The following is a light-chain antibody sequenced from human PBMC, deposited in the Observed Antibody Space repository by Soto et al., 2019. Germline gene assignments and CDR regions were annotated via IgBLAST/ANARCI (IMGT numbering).Light chain of an antibody. V-gene: IGLV1-40*01. J-gene: IGLJ3*02. Sequence: QSVLTQPPSVSGAPGKKVTISCTRSSSNIGAAYDVHWYQHLPGTAPKLLIYGNNNRPSGVPDRFSDSKSGTSASLAITGLQAEDEADYYCQSYDSSLSGWVFGGGTKLTVL. CDR1: SSNIGAAYD. CDR3: QSYDSSLSGWV. CDR2: GNN.